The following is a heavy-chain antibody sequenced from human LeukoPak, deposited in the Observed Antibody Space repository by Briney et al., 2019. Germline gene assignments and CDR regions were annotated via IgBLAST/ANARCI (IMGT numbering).Heavy chain of an antibody. CDR3: AAGRGYSSSSRNYYYYHMDV. CDR1: GYTFTTYA. V-gene: IGHV1-3*01. J-gene: IGHJ6*02. CDR2: ISAGNDNT. D-gene: IGHD6-6*01. Sequence: ASVKVSCKASGYTFTTYAFHWVRQAPGQRLEWMGWISAGNDNTKSSRKFQDRVTITRDTSASTAYMELSSLTSEDTAVYYCAAGRGYSSSSRNYYYYHMDVWGQGTTVTVSS.